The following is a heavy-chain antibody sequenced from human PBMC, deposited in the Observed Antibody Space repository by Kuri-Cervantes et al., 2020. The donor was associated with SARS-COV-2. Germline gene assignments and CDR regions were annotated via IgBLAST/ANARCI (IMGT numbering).Heavy chain of an antibody. CDR2: INPNSGGT. CDR1: GYTFSGYY. CDR3: ATGMVRGVIQSYYYGMDA. D-gene: IGHD3-10*01. V-gene: IGHV1-2*04. J-gene: IGHJ6*02. Sequence: ASVKVSCKASGYTFSGYYIYWVRQAPGQGLEWMGWINPNSGGTNYAQKFQGWVTMTRDTSISTAYMELSRLRSDDTAVYYCATGMVRGVIQSYYYGMDAWGQGTTVTVSS.